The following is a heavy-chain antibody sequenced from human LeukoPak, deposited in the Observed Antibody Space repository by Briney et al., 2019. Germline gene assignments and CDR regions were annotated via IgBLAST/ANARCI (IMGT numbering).Heavy chain of an antibody. J-gene: IGHJ6*02. CDR3: AREAREFYYYYYYGMGV. CDR2: INSDGSST. D-gene: IGHD3-10*01. V-gene: IGHV3-74*01. Sequence: GGSLRLSCAASGFTFSSYWMHWVRQAPGKGLVWVSRINSDGSSTSYADSVKGRFTISRDNAKNTLYLQMNSLRAEDTAVYYCAREAREFYYYYYYGMGVWGQGTTVTVSS. CDR1: GFTFSSYW.